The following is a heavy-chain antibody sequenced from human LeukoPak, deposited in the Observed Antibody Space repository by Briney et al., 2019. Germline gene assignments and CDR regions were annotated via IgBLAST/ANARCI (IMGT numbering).Heavy chain of an antibody. Sequence: GGSLRLSCVASGFTFNTYAMNWVRQAPDKGLEGVSSIDRSGNYMHYADALKGRFTISIDNAKNSVYVQMNSLTADDTAVYYCASGIADYYGMDVWGQGTTVSVSS. D-gene: IGHD6-13*01. CDR2: IDRSGNYM. J-gene: IGHJ6*02. V-gene: IGHV3-21*05. CDR1: GFTFNTYA. CDR3: ASGIADYYGMDV.